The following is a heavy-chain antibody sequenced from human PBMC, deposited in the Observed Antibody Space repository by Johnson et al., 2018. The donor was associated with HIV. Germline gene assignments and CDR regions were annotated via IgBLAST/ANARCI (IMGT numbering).Heavy chain of an antibody. CDR1: GFTVSSNY. D-gene: IGHD5-24*01. CDR3: ARACRDGYTCDAFDI. CDR2: IYSGGSA. V-gene: IGHV3-66*01. Sequence: VQLVESGGGLVQPGGSLRLSCAASGFTVSSNYMSWVRQAPGKGLEWVSVIYSGGSAYYADSVKGRFTISRDNSKNTLYLQMNSLRAEDTAVYYCARACRDGYTCDAFDIWGQGTMVTVS. J-gene: IGHJ3*02.